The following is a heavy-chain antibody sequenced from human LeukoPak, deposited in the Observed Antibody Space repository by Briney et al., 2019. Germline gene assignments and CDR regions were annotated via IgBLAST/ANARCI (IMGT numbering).Heavy chain of an antibody. CDR3: ARRIRGPNPFDY. J-gene: IGHJ4*02. Sequence: PGGSLRLSCAASGFTFDDYGMSWVRQAPGMGLEWVSGINWNGGSTGYADSVKGRFTISRDNAKNSLYLQMNSLRAEDTALYYCARRIRGPNPFDYWGQGTLVTVSS. D-gene: IGHD2-15*01. V-gene: IGHV3-20*04. CDR1: GFTFDDYG. CDR2: INWNGGST.